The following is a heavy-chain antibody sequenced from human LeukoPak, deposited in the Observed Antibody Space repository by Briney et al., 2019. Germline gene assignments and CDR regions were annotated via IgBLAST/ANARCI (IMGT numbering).Heavy chain of an antibody. V-gene: IGHV4-59*01. J-gene: IGHJ6*03. CDR1: GGSISSYY. CDR2: IYYSGST. CDR3: ARGRSSMVRGYYYYSMDA. D-gene: IGHD3-10*01. Sequence: SETLSLTCTVSGGSISSYYWSWIRQPPGKGLEWIGYIYYSGSTNYNPSLKSRVTISVDTSKNQFSLKLSSVTAADTAVYYCARGRSSMVRGYYYYSMDAWGKGTTVT.